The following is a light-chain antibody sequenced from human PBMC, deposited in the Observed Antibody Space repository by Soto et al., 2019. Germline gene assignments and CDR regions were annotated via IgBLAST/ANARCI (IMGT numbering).Light chain of an antibody. J-gene: IGKJ4*01. Sequence: DIQLAQSPSFLSASVGDRVTVTCRSSQDISSYLAWYQQKPGKAPKVLIYGASTLLSGVPPRFGGSGSGTAFTLTISSLQPEDFATYYCQQVHDYPITFGGGTKVEI. CDR2: GAS. CDR1: QDISSY. V-gene: IGKV1-9*01. CDR3: QQVHDYPIT.